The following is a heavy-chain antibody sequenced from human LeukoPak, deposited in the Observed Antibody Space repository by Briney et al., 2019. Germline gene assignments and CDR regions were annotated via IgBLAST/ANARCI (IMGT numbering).Heavy chain of an antibody. Sequence: PGGSLRLSCAASGFTFDDYGMSWVRQAPGKGLKWVSGINWNGGSTGYADSVKGRFTISRDNAKNSLYLQMNSLRAEDTALYYCARVYRHCSGGSCDTNWFDPWGQGTLVTVSS. V-gene: IGHV3-20*04. CDR1: GFTFDDYG. CDR2: INWNGGST. D-gene: IGHD2-15*01. CDR3: ARVYRHCSGGSCDTNWFDP. J-gene: IGHJ5*02.